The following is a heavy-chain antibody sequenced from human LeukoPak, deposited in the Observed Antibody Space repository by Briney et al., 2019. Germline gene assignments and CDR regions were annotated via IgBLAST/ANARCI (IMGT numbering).Heavy chain of an antibody. V-gene: IGHV5-51*01. CDR1: GYSFTSYW. D-gene: IGHD1-26*01. CDR3: ASQRYSGSYSYYYYYYMDV. Sequence: GESLKVSCKGSGYSFTSYWIGWVRQMPGKGLEWMGIIYPGDSDTRYSPSFQGQVTISADKSISTAYLQWSSLKASDTAMYYCASQRYSGSYSYYYYYYMDVWGKGTTVTVSS. CDR2: IYPGDSDT. J-gene: IGHJ6*03.